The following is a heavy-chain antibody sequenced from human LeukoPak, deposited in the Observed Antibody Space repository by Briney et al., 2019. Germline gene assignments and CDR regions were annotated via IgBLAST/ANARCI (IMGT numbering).Heavy chain of an antibody. CDR2: IYDSGSK. J-gene: IGHJ4*02. CDR3: ARGETTGEFDY. V-gene: IGHV4-30-2*01. CDR1: GGSISSGGYS. D-gene: IGHD4-17*01. Sequence: SETLSLTCAVSGGSISSGGYSWSWIRQPPGKGLEWIGYIYDSGSKYYNPSLKSRVTISVDTSKNQFSLKLSSVTAADTAVYYCARGETTGEFDYWGQGTLVTVSS.